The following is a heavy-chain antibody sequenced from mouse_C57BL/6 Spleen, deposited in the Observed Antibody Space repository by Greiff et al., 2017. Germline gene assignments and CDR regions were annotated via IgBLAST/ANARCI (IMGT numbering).Heavy chain of an antibody. J-gene: IGHJ2*01. D-gene: IGHD1-1*01. CDR3: TRYYGSRYYFDY. Sequence: EVHLVESGTVLARPGASVKMSCKTSGYTFTSYWMHWVKQRPGQGLEWIGAIYPGNSDTSYNQKFKGKAKLTAVTSASTAYMELSSLTNEDSAVYYCTRYYGSRYYFDYWGQGTTLTVSS. CDR2: IYPGNSDT. CDR1: GYTFTSYW. V-gene: IGHV1-5*01.